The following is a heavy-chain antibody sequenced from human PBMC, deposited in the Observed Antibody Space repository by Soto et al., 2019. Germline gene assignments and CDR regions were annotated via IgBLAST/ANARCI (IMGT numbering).Heavy chain of an antibody. CDR3: ARGGDSYDSSGYYLGLKYYFDN. CDR1: GYIFTSYY. Sequence: ASVKVSCKAVGYIFTSYYIHWVRQAPGQGLEWMGLINPSGGSTNYAQKFQGRVTVTRDTSTSTVYMELSGLGSDDTAVYYCARGGDSYDSSGYYLGLKYYFDNWGQGTLVTVSS. J-gene: IGHJ4*02. D-gene: IGHD3-22*01. CDR2: INPSGGST. V-gene: IGHV1-46*01.